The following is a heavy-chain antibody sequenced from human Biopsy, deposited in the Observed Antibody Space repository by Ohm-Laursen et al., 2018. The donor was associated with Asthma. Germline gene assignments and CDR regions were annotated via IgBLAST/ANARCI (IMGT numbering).Heavy chain of an antibody. Sequence: TQTLTLTCTVSGFSLRNARMGVTWIRQPPGKALEWLAHIFSNDEKSYSTSLKSRITISKDTAKSQVVLTMSSMDPVDTATYYCARVVNYDFRSGYWFDPWGQGTLVTVSS. CDR2: IFSNDEK. CDR1: GFSLRNARMG. V-gene: IGHV2-26*01. CDR3: ARVVNYDFRSGYWFDP. J-gene: IGHJ5*02. D-gene: IGHD3-3*01.